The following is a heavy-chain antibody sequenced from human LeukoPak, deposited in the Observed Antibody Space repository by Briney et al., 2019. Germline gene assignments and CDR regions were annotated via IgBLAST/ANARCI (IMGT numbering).Heavy chain of an antibody. Sequence: ASVKVSCKASGYTFTGYYMHWVRQAPGQGLEWMGWINPNSGDTIHSQKFQGRFTMTRDTPISTAYMELSRLRSDDTAVYYCARAHGSGSYWFDPWGQGTLVTVSS. V-gene: IGHV1-2*02. D-gene: IGHD3-10*01. J-gene: IGHJ5*02. CDR2: INPNSGDT. CDR1: GYTFTGYY. CDR3: ARAHGSGSYWFDP.